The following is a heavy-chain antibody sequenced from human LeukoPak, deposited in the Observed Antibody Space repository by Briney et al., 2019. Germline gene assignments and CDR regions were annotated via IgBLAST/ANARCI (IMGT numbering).Heavy chain of an antibody. CDR1: GFSFDDYA. D-gene: IGHD1-26*01. V-gene: IGHV3-9*01. CDR2: ISWNSNNI. J-gene: IGHJ3*02. Sequence: QAGGSLRLSCTASGFSFDDYAMHWVRQAPGKGLEWVSGISWNSNNIGYKDPVKGRFTISRDNSKNSLYLHMTSLRVEDTALYYCVKGRVVGAPANDAFHIWGQGTMVTVSS. CDR3: VKGRVVGAPANDAFHI.